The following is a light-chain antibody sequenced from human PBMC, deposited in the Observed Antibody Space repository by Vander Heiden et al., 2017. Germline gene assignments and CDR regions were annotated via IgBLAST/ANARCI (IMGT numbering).Light chain of an antibody. CDR2: EVS. V-gene: IGLV2-14*01. Sequence: QSALTQPAAVAAWPGQSITISCTRPCSDVVAYNYVSWYQHHPGKAPKLILYEVSSRPAGLSDRFSGSNACNTASLTISGLQAEDEADYYCSPYTRINPLVIFGGGTKVTVL. CDR3: SPYTRINPLVI. CDR1: CSDVVAYNY. J-gene: IGLJ2*01.